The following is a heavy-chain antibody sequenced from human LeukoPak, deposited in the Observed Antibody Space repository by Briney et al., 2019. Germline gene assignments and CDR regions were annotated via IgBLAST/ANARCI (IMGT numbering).Heavy chain of an antibody. Sequence: GASVKVSCKASGYTFTSYGISWVRQAPGQGLEWMGWISAYNGNTNYAQKFQGWVTMTRDTSISTAYMELSRLRSDDAAVYYCARGYYDFWSGYYLDYYYYYGMDVWGQGTTVTVSS. V-gene: IGHV1-18*01. D-gene: IGHD3-3*01. CDR2: ISAYNGNT. CDR1: GYTFTSYG. J-gene: IGHJ6*02. CDR3: ARGYYDFWSGYYLDYYYYYGMDV.